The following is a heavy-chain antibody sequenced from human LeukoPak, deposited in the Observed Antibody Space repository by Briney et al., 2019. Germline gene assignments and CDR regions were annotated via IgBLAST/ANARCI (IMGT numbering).Heavy chain of an antibody. J-gene: IGHJ4*02. CDR2: INPSGGST. CDR1: GYTFTSYY. V-gene: IGHV1-46*01. Sequence: ASVKVSCKASGYTFTSYYMHWVRQAPGQGLEWMGIINPSGGSTSYAQKFQGRVTMTRDTSTSTVYMELSSPRSEDTAAYYCARDLALGSSWYYYFDYWGQGTLVTVSS. D-gene: IGHD6-13*01. CDR3: ARDLALGSSWYYYFDY.